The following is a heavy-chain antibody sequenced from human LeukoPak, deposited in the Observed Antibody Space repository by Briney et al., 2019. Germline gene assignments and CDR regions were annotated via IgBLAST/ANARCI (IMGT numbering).Heavy chain of an antibody. CDR2: IYYSGST. CDR3: ARARVLWFGELLRRGYYFDY. CDR1: GGSISSYY. D-gene: IGHD3-10*01. Sequence: SETLSLTCTVSGGSISSYYWSWIRQPPGKGLEWIGYIYYSGSTNYNPSLKSRVTISVDTSKNQFSPKLSSVTAADTAVYYCARARVLWFGELLRRGYYFDYWGQGTLVTVSS. V-gene: IGHV4-59*01. J-gene: IGHJ4*02.